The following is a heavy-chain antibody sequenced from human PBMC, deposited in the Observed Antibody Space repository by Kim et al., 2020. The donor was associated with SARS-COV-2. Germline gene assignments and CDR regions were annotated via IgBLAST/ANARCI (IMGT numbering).Heavy chain of an antibody. J-gene: IGHJ3*01. V-gene: IGHV4-39*07. Sequence: SETLSLTCNVSGGSINTNEYYWVWIRQPPGKGLEWIGSIYYSGDTYYSSSLKSRITMSIDTSKDQFSLKLTSVTAADTAVYYCARDFRGSLLSMIVSSPPDALELWGQGTVVTVSS. CDR3: ARDFRGSLLSMIVSSPPDALEL. CDR2: IYYSGDT. CDR1: GGSINTNEYY. D-gene: IGHD3-22*01.